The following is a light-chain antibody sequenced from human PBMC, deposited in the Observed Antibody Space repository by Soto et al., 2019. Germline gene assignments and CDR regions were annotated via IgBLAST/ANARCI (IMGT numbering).Light chain of an antibody. CDR3: QQSYSSPYT. J-gene: IGKJ2*01. CDR2: AAS. V-gene: IGKV1-39*01. Sequence: DIQMTQSPSSLSASIGDRVTITCRASQTIRSYLNWYQQVPGKAPTLLVYAASSLHSGVPSRFSGSGSGTDFTLTISSLQPEDFATYYCQQSYSSPYTFGPGTRLDI. CDR1: QTIRSY.